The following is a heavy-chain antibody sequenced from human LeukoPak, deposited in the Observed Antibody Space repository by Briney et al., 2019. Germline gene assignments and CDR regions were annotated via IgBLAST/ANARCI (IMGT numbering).Heavy chain of an antibody. Sequence: GASVKFSCKASGYTFTAYYVQWVRQAPGQGLEWMGWSNPNSGGTSYPRKFQGRVTMTTDTSINTAYLELSSLGSDDTAVYYCASGQGGNTPNWGQGTLVTVSS. CDR1: GYTFTAYY. CDR3: ASGQGGNTPN. J-gene: IGHJ4*02. D-gene: IGHD4-23*01. V-gene: IGHV1-2*02. CDR2: SNPNSGGT.